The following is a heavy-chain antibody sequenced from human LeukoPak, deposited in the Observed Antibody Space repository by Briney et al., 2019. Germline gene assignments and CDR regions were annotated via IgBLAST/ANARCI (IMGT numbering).Heavy chain of an antibody. J-gene: IGHJ4*02. CDR2: ISSNGGST. CDR3: ARDLGAAAGIWGYYFDY. CDR1: GFTFSSYA. D-gene: IGHD6-13*01. Sequence: GGSLRLSCAASGFTFSSYAMQWVRQAPGKGLEYVSAISSNGGSTYYANSVKGRFTISRDNSKNTLYLQRGRLRAEDMAVYYCARDLGAAAGIWGYYFDYWGQGTLVTVS. V-gene: IGHV3-64*01.